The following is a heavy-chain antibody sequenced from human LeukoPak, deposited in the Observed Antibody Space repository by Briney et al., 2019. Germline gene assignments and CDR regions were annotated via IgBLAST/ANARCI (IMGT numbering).Heavy chain of an antibody. Sequence: PGRSLRLSCAASGFTFSSYGMHWVRQAPGKGLEWVAIIWYDGSNKYYADSVKGRSTVARDNSKNTLYLQMNSLRAEDTAVYYCARGRGVRGYDIVVVVTAQYVFDYWGQGTLVTVSS. CDR3: ARGRGVRGYDIVVVVTAQYVFDY. J-gene: IGHJ4*02. V-gene: IGHV3-33*01. CDR1: GFTFSSYG. D-gene: IGHD2-15*01. CDR2: IWYDGSNK.